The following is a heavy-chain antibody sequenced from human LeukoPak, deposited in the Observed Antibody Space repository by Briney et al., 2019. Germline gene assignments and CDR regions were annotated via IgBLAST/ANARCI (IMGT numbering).Heavy chain of an antibody. CDR2: IEGDGGVK. V-gene: IGHV3-7*05. Sequence: PGGSLRLSCAASGFTFTTSWMTWVRQAPGKGLEWVANIEGDGGVKNYVDSVRGRFTISRDNSKNSVYLQMNSLRAEDTAFYYCTRDSGYNAFDYWGQGTLVIVSS. CDR1: GFTFTTSW. J-gene: IGHJ4*01. D-gene: IGHD5-12*01. CDR3: TRDSGYNAFDY.